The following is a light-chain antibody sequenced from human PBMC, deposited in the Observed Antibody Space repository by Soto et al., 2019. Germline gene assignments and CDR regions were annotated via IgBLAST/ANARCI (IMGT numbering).Light chain of an antibody. CDR1: ESISRH. Sequence: DIHIPQSPSSLSASVGDRVIITCRAAESISRHLNWYQQKPGRAPDLLIYAASTLQNGVPSRFTGSGSGTEFTLTITVLQLEDFATYYCQQDYSPLATFGQGTRVEI. CDR3: QQDYSPLAT. CDR2: AAS. J-gene: IGKJ5*01. V-gene: IGKV1-39*01.